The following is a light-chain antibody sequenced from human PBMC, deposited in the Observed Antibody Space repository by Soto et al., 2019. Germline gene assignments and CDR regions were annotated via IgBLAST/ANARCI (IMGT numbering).Light chain of an antibody. V-gene: IGLV2-23*01. CDR1: SSDVGSYNL. CDR2: EGS. J-gene: IGLJ1*01. CDR3: CSYAGTSTYV. Sequence: QSALTQPASVSGPPGQSITISCTGTSSDVGSYNLVSWYRHHPGKAPKLMVYEGSKRPSGVSNRFSGSKSGNTASLTISGLQAEDEADYYCCSYAGTSTYVFGTGTKVTVL.